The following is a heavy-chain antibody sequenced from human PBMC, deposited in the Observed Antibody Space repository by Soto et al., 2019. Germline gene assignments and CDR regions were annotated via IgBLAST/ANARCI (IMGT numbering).Heavy chain of an antibody. D-gene: IGHD3-22*01. CDR3: ARPYDTRGYFDY. V-gene: IGHV4-59*12. Sequence: SETLSLTCTVSGGSISSYYWSWIRQPPGKGLEWIGYIYYSGSTNYNPSLKSRVTISVDTSKNQFSLKLSSVTAADTAVYYCARPYDTRGYFDYWSQGTLVTVSS. CDR1: GGSISSYY. CDR2: IYYSGST. J-gene: IGHJ4*02.